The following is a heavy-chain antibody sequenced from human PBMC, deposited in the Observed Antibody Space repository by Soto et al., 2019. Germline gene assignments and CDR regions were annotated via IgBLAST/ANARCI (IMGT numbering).Heavy chain of an antibody. J-gene: IGHJ3*02. CDR3: ARVRPYCSGGSCYSNDAFDI. D-gene: IGHD2-15*01. CDR2: INSDGSST. CDR1: GFTFIRYW. V-gene: IGHV3-74*01. Sequence: GGSLRLSCAASGFTFIRYWMHWVLQAPWKGLVWVSRINSDGSSTSYADSVKGRFTISRDNAKNTLYLQMNSLRAEDTAVYYCARVRPYCSGGSCYSNDAFDIWGQGTMVTVSS.